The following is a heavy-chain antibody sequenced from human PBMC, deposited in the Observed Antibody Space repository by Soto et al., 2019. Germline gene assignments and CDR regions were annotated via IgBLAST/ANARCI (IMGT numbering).Heavy chain of an antibody. CDR2: IYYRGST. V-gene: IGHV4-59*01. Sequence: PSETLSLTLPVSGAATSSYYWSWIRQPRGKGLEWIGYIYYRGSTNYNPSLKSRVTISVDTSKNQFSLKLSSVTAADTAVYYCARSDGRYWGQGTLVSLPS. J-gene: IGHJ4*02. CDR3: ARSDGRY. CDR1: GAATSSYY.